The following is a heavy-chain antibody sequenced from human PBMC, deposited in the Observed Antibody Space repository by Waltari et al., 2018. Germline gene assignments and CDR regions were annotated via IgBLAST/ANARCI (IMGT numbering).Heavy chain of an antibody. CDR1: GFTFSSYA. D-gene: IGHD2-8*01. J-gene: IGHJ4*02. CDR2: ITGDGGRT. V-gene: IGHV3-23*01. Sequence: VQLLESGGGLVQPGGSLRLSCAASGFTFSSYAMTWVRQAPGKGLEWVSAITGDGGRTYHADSVKGRFTISRDNAKNTVYLQMNSLRAEDTAIYYCAKDRQGVWDYWGLGTLVTVSS. CDR3: AKDRQGVWDY.